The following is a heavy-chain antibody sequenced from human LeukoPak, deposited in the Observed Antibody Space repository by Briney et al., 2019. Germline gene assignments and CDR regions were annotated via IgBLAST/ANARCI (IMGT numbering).Heavy chain of an antibody. CDR2: INPNSGGT. D-gene: IGHD2-2*01. CDR1: GYTFTRYY. J-gene: IGHJ4*02. V-gene: IGHV1-2*02. Sequence: ASVKVSCKASGYTFTRYYMHWVRQAPGQGREWMGWINPNSGGTNYAQKFQGRVTMTRATSISTAYMELGRLRADDSAVYYCARGAQPRDYFDYWGQGTLVTVSS. CDR3: ARGAQPRDYFDY.